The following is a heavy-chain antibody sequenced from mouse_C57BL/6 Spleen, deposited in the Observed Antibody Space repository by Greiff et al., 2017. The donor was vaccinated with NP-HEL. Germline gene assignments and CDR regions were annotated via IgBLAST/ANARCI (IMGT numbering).Heavy chain of an antibody. V-gene: IGHV2-2*01. CDR2: IWSGGST. D-gene: IGHD1-1*01. Sequence: QVQLKESGPGLVQPSQSLSITCTVSGFSLTSYGVHWVRQSPGKGLEWLGVIWSGGSTDYNAAFISRLSISKDNSKSQVFFKMNSLQADDTAIYYCASPLITTVVATGYFDVWGTGTTVTVSS. CDR1: GFSLTSYG. CDR3: ASPLITTVVATGYFDV. J-gene: IGHJ1*03.